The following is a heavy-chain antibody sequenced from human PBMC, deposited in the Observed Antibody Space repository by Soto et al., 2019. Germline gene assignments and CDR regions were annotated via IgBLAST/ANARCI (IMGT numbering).Heavy chain of an antibody. CDR2: INTYNGKT. CDR1: GYPFNSYG. J-gene: IGHJ3*01. Sequence: QIHLLQSGAEVRKPGASVRVSCKSSGYPFNSYGIAWVRKAPGQGIEWMGWINTYNGKTDYVQRLQGRVTMTTDTSTTTGYMELRSLSSADTAVYYCAIQYTRLGAFDFWGQGTLVTVSS. D-gene: IGHD2-2*02. V-gene: IGHV1-18*01. CDR3: AIQYTRLGAFDF.